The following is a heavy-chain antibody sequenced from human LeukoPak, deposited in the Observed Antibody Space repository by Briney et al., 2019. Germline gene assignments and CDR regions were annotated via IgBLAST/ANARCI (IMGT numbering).Heavy chain of an antibody. CDR2: IYYSGST. J-gene: IGHJ4*02. V-gene: IGHV4-59*08. CDR1: GGCLSWYY. D-gene: IGHD4-4*01. Sequence: SVALSVTCIVCGGCLSWYYWSWIGQPPGKGLAGVGYIYYSGSTNYNPSLKSRVTISVDTSKNQFSLKLSSVTAADTAVYYCARQREDYSNYYFDYWGQGTLVAVSS. CDR3: ARQREDYSNYYFDY.